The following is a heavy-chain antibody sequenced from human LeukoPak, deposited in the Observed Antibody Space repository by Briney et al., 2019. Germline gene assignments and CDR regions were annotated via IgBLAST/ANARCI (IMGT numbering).Heavy chain of an antibody. CDR3: ARESTDYYDTSGYYYGPIF. Sequence: ASVKVSCKASGGTFSSYAISWVRQAPGQGLEWMGGIIPIFGTANYAQKFLGRVTITADESTTTAYMELSNLRSEDTAVYYCARESTDYYDTSGYYYGPIFWGQGTLVTVSS. CDR2: IIPIFGTA. CDR1: GGTFSSYA. V-gene: IGHV1-69*13. D-gene: IGHD3-22*01. J-gene: IGHJ4*02.